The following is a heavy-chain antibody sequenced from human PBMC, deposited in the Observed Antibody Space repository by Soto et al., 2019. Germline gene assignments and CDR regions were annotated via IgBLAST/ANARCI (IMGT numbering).Heavy chain of an antibody. V-gene: IGHV2-5*02. CDR1: GFSLSTSGVG. Sequence: QITLKESGPTLVKPTQTLTLTCTFSGFSLSTSGVGVGWIRQPPGKALEWLALIYWDDDKRYSPSLTSRLTITKDTSNDPVVLTMTNMDPVGTATYSCAHYFYILVDDAFDIWGQGTMVTVSS. D-gene: IGHD2-8*02. J-gene: IGHJ3*02. CDR3: AHYFYILVDDAFDI. CDR2: IYWDDDK.